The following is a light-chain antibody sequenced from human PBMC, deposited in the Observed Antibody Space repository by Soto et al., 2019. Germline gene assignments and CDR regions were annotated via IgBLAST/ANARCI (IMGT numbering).Light chain of an antibody. Sequence: EIVLTQSPGTLSLSPGERATLSCRASQSISSNYLAWYQQKPGQAPRLLIYDASIRATGIPDRFTGSGSGTDFTLTIGRLEPEDFAVYHCQQYGGSPWTFGQGTKVEVK. CDR1: QSISSNY. CDR3: QQYGGSPWT. V-gene: IGKV3-20*01. CDR2: DAS. J-gene: IGKJ1*01.